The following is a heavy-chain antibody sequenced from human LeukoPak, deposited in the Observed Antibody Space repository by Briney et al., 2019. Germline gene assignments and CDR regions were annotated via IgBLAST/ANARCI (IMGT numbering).Heavy chain of an antibody. J-gene: IGHJ2*01. V-gene: IGHV3-48*01. Sequence: PGGSLRLSCAASGFTFSSYSMNWVRQAPGKGLDWVSYISSSSSTIYYADSVKGRFTISRDNAKNSLYLQMNSLRTEDTALYYCATNYYDSSGYYSYWYFDLWGRGTLVTVSS. CDR2: ISSSSSTI. CDR1: GFTFSSYS. CDR3: ATNYYDSSGYYSYWYFDL. D-gene: IGHD3-22*01.